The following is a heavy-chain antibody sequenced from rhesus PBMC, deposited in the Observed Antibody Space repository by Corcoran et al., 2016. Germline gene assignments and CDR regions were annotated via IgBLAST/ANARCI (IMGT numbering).Heavy chain of an antibody. CDR2: ISGSTGST. Sequence: QVQLQESGPGLVKPSETLSLTCAVSGGSISSSTWWSWIRQPPGKGLEWIGYISGSTGSTYYKPSLKSRVTISTDTSKNQFSLKLSSVTAADTAVYYCARDYGSNYVYFDYWGQGVLVTVSS. J-gene: IGHJ4*01. V-gene: IGHV4-65*01. CDR3: ARDYGSNYVYFDY. CDR1: GGSISSSTW. D-gene: IGHD4-29*01.